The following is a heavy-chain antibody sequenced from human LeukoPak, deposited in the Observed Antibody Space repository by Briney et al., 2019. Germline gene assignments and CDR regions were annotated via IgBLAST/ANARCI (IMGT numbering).Heavy chain of an antibody. J-gene: IGHJ4*02. D-gene: IGHD6-13*01. CDR3: AKGGPGVIAAAGYVDY. V-gene: IGHV3-30*18. CDR2: ISYDGSNK. CDR1: GFTFSSYG. Sequence: GGSLRLSCAASGFTFSSYGMHWVRQAPGKGLEWVAVISYDGSNKYYADSVKGRFTISRDNSKNTLYLQMNSLRAEDTAVYYCAKGGPGVIAAAGYVDYWGQGTLVTVSS.